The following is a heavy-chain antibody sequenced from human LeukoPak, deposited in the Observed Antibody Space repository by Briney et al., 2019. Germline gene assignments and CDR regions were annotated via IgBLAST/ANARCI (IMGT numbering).Heavy chain of an antibody. J-gene: IGHJ6*02. CDR3: ARDPSHYYGSGSYYYGMDV. Sequence: PGGSLRLSCAASGFTFSSYEMNWVRQAPGKGLEWVSYISSSVSNIYYADSVKGRFTISRDNAKNSLYLQMNSLRAEDTAVYYCARDPSHYYGSGSYYYGMDVRGQGTTVTVSS. CDR1: GFTFSSYE. V-gene: IGHV3-48*03. D-gene: IGHD3-10*01. CDR2: ISSSVSNI.